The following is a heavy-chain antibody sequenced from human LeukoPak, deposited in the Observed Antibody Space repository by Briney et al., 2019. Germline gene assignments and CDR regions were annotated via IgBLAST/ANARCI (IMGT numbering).Heavy chain of an antibody. J-gene: IGHJ3*01. V-gene: IGHV4-38-2*01. D-gene: IGHD3-22*01. CDR2: IFHSGSI. Sequence: SETLSLTCAVSGYSISSGYYWGWIRQSPGKGLEWIATIFHSGSIYYNPSIKSRVTLSVDTSKNQFSLRLNSVTAADTALYYCARMGVSYYYDSSTYPTAFDVWGQGTMVSVSS. CDR3: ARMGVSYYYDSSTYPTAFDV. CDR1: GYSISSGYY.